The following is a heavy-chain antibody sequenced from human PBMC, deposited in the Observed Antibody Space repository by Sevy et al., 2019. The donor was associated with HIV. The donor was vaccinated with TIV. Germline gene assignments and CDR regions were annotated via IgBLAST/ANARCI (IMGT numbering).Heavy chain of an antibody. J-gene: IGHJ3*02. CDR2: ISHDGSLK. CDR1: GFIFTNYG. Sequence: GGSLRLSCAASGFIFTNYGMHWVRQAPGKGLEWVAVISHDGSLKYYADSVRGRVTISRDSSKNTVFLQMISLRLEDTAVYYCAKGSRATGSAFDIWGQGTMVTVSS. CDR3: AKGSRATGSAFDI. D-gene: IGHD2-15*01. V-gene: IGHV3-30*18.